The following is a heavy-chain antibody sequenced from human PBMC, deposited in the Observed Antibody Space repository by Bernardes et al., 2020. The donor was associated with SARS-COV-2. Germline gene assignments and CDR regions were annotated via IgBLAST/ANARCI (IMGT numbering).Heavy chain of an antibody. CDR2: ISSSSSYI. CDR1: GFTFSSYN. Sequence: GGSLRLSCAASGFTFSSYNLHWVRQAPGKGLEWVSSISSSSSYIYYADSVKGRFTISRDNAKNSLYLQMNSLRAEDTAVYYCARAGSGSGSYSNFYYSGMDVWGQGTTVTVSS. D-gene: IGHD3-10*01. J-gene: IGHJ6*02. CDR3: ARAGSGSGSYSNFYYSGMDV. V-gene: IGHV3-21*01.